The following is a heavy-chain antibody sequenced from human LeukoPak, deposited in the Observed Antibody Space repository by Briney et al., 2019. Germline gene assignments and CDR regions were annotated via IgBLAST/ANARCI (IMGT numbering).Heavy chain of an antibody. J-gene: IGHJ3*02. CDR2: IYYSGST. CDR3: ATGARTDYGDYDPPIDAFDI. CDR1: GGSISSYY. D-gene: IGHD4-17*01. Sequence: SETLSLTCTVSGGSISSYYWSWIRQPPGKGLEWIGYIYYSGSTNYNPSLKSRVTISVDTSKNQFSLKLSSVTAADTAVYYCATGARTDYGDYDPPIDAFDIWGQGTMVTVSS. V-gene: IGHV4-59*01.